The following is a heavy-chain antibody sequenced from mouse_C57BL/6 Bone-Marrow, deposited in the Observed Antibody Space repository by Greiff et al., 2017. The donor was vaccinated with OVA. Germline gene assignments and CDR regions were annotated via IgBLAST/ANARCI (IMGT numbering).Heavy chain of an antibody. V-gene: IGHV5-4*01. J-gene: IGHJ2*01. CDR3: ARESRYYYGSSLDY. Sequence: EVKLVESGGGLVKPGGSLKLSCAASGFTFTSYAMSWVRQTPEKRLEWVATISDGGSYTYYPDNVKGRFTISRDNAKNNLYLQMSHLKSEDTAMYYCARESRYYYGSSLDYWGQGTTLTVSS. CDR2: ISDGGSYT. CDR1: GFTFTSYA. D-gene: IGHD1-1*01.